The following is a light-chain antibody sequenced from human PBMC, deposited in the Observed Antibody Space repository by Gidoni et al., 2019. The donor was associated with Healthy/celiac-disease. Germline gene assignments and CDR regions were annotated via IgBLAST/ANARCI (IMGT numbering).Light chain of an antibody. CDR1: SSDVGGYNY. CDR3: SSYTSSSTYNYV. Sequence: QSALTQPASVPASSGQAITLSCTGTSSDVGGYNYVSWYQQHPGKAPKLMIYEVSNRPSGVSNRFSGSKSGNTASLTISGLQAEDEADYYCSSYTSSSTYNYVFGTGTKVTVL. V-gene: IGLV2-14*01. J-gene: IGLJ1*01. CDR2: EVS.